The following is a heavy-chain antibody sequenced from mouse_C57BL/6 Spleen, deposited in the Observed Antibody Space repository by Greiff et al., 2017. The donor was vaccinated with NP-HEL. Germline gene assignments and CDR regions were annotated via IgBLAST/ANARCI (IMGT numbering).Heavy chain of an antibody. V-gene: IGHV5-16*01. D-gene: IGHD2-3*01. Sequence: EVNVVESEGGLVQPGSSMKLSCTASGFTFSDYYMAWVRQVPEKGLEWVANINYDGSSTYYLDSLKSRFIISRDNAKNILYLQMSSLKSEDTATYYCARDDGYYLSYWYFDVWGTGTTVTVSS. CDR3: ARDDGYYLSYWYFDV. CDR2: INYDGSST. J-gene: IGHJ1*03. CDR1: GFTFSDYY.